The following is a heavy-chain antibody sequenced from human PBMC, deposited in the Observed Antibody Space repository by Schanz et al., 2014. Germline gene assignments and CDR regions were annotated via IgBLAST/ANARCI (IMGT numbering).Heavy chain of an antibody. CDR1: GFTFSDYY. Sequence: EAQLLESGGGLVQPGGSLRLSCAASGFTFSDYYMTWIRQAPGKGLEWVSALTGSGTTTYYADPVKGRFTISRDNSKNILTMQMSSLRAEDTALYYCAKDGIMVQGVIWERYFDSWGQGTLVTVSS. CDR2: LTGSGTTT. D-gene: IGHD3-10*01. J-gene: IGHJ4*02. V-gene: IGHV3-23*01. CDR3: AKDGIMVQGVIWERYFDS.